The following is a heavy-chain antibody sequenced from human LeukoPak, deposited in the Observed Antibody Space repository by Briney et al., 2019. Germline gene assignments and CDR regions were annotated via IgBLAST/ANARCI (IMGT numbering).Heavy chain of an antibody. CDR1: GYTFTGHY. V-gene: IGHV1-2*02. CDR3: ARDLYSSSPSYYYYYYGMDV. D-gene: IGHD6-6*01. Sequence: ASVKVSCKASGYTFTGHYMHWVRQAPGQGLEWMGWINPNSGGTNYAQKFQGRVTMTRDTSISTAYVELSRLRSDDTAVYYCARDLYSSSPSYYYYYYGMDVWGQGTTVTVSS. J-gene: IGHJ6*02. CDR2: INPNSGGT.